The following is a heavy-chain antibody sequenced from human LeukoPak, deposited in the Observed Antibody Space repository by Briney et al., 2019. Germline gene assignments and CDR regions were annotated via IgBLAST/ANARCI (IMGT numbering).Heavy chain of an antibody. V-gene: IGHV1-3*01. CDR1: GYTFTSYA. CDR2: INAGNGNT. Sequence: VASVKVSCKASGYTFTSYATHWVRQAPGQRLEWMGWINAGNGNTKYSQKFQGRVTITRDTSASTAYMKLSSLRSEDTAVYYCARDPIVVPAALPLDYWGQGTLVTVSS. D-gene: IGHD2-2*01. J-gene: IGHJ4*02. CDR3: ARDPIVVPAALPLDY.